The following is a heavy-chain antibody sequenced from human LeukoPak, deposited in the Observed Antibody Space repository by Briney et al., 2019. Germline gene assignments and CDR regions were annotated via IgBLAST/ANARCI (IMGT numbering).Heavy chain of an antibody. V-gene: IGHV3-13*01. CDR3: ARGPPRGKYYYMDV. J-gene: IGHJ6*03. CDR1: GFTFSSFD. Sequence: GGSLRLSCAASGFTFSSFDMHWLRQPTGQGLEWVSTIGTASDTYYPGSVEGRFPLSRDNAKNSLYLQMNSLTAGDTAVYYCARGPPRGKYYYMDVWGKGTTVTVSS. CDR2: IGTASDT. D-gene: IGHD1-1*01.